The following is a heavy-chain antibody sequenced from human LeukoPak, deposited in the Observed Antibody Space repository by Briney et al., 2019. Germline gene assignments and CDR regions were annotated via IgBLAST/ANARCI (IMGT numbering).Heavy chain of an antibody. CDR3: ARALGSYQPFDI. CDR2: MYYSGST. CDR1: GDSISSYY. D-gene: IGHD2-2*01. J-gene: IGHJ3*02. V-gene: IGHV4-59*01. Sequence: SETLSLTCTVSGDSISSYYWNWIRQPPGKGLEWIGYMYYSGSTNYNPSLKSRVTISLDTSKNQFSLKLSSVTAADTAVYYCARALGSYQPFDIWGQGTMVTVSS.